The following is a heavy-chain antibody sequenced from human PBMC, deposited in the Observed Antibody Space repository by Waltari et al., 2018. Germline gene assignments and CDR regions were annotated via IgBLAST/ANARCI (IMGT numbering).Heavy chain of an antibody. J-gene: IGHJ4*02. CDR1: RFTFSNYS. V-gene: IGHV3-23*05. Sequence: EVQLLESGGGLVKPRGSLTPSCPTSRFTFSNYSTYWVRQSPGKGLEWVARNRRRGNKADYGDDGKGQFNMSRDNSQNRLYLEVNRLRVEDTATYYCAKRGGTGIVAVGGIHCDYWGQGVLVTVSS. CDR3: AKRGGTGIVAVGGIHCDY. D-gene: IGHD6-19*01. CDR2: NRRRGNKA.